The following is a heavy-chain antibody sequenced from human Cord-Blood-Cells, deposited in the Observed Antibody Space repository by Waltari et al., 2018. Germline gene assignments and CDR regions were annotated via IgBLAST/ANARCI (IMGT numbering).Heavy chain of an antibody. D-gene: IGHD6-19*01. CDR3: ARADSSGWYYYYYGMDV. Sequence: QVQLVQSGAEVKKPRSSVKVSCKASGGTFSSYAIRWVRQAPGQGLGWMGGIIPILGTANYAQKFRGRVTITSDESTRTAYMELSSLRSEDTAVYYCARADSSGWYYYYYGMDVWGQGTTVTVSS. V-gene: IGHV1-69*01. J-gene: IGHJ6*02. CDR1: GGTFSSYA. CDR2: IIPILGTA.